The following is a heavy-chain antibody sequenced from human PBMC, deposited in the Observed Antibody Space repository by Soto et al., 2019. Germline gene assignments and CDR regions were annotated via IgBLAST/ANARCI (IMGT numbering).Heavy chain of an antibody. V-gene: IGHV3-21*01. CDR2: ITSNTNYI. D-gene: IGHD3-10*01. Sequence: EVQLVESGGGLVSPGGSLRLSCVASGFTFSSYSMSWVRQAPGEGLEWVSSITSNTNYIHYGDSVKGRFAISRDNAENSLYLQMNSLRADDTAVYFCARDTNYYASGSGVDFWGQGTLVTVSS. CDR3: ARDTNYYASGSGVDF. J-gene: IGHJ4*02. CDR1: GFTFSSYS.